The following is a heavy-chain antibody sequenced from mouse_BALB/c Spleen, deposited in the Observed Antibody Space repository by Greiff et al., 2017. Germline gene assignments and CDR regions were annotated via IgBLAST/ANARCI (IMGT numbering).Heavy chain of an antibody. J-gene: IGHJ2*01. Sequence: VQLKESGPSLVKPSQTLSLSCSVTGDSITSGYWNWIRKFPGNKLEYMGYISYSGSTYYNPSLKSRISITRDTSKTQSYLQLNSVTTEDTATYYCASHYYGRSRAFDYWGQGTTLTVSS. CDR3: ASHYYGRSRAFDY. V-gene: IGHV3-8*02. CDR2: ISYSGST. CDR1: GDSITSGY. D-gene: IGHD1-1*01.